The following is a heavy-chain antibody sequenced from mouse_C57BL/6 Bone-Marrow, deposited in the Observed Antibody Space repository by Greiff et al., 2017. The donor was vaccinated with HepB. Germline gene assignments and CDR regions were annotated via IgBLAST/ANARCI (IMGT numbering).Heavy chain of an antibody. V-gene: IGHV3-6*01. Sequence: DVKLQESGPGLVKPSQSLSLTCSVTGYSITSGYYWNWIRQFPGNKLEWMGYISYDGSNNYNPSLKNRISITRDTSKNQFFLKLNSVTTEDTATYYCAIITTVVAPRFDVWGTGTTVTVSS. CDR3: AIITTVVAPRFDV. D-gene: IGHD1-1*01. CDR1: GYSITSGYY. CDR2: ISYDGSN. J-gene: IGHJ1*03.